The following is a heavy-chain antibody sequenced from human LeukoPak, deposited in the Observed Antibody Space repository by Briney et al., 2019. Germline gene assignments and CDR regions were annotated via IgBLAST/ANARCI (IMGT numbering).Heavy chain of an antibody. Sequence: PSETLSLTCTVSGYSIRSGYYWGWIRQPPGKGLEWIGSIYHSGSTYYNPSLKSRVTISVDTSKNQFSLKLSSVTAADTAVYYCARAGSLYYYDSSGYYPYWGQGTLVTVSS. J-gene: IGHJ4*02. CDR1: GYSIRSGYY. CDR2: IYHSGST. V-gene: IGHV4-38-2*02. CDR3: ARAGSLYYYDSSGYYPY. D-gene: IGHD3-22*01.